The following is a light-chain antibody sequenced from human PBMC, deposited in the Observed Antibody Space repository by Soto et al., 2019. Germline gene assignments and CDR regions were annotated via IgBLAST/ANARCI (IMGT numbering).Light chain of an antibody. CDR3: QQSSITPYT. V-gene: IGKV1-39*01. CDR1: QSISRY. Sequence: DIQMTQSPSSLSASVGDRGTITCRASQSISRYLNWYQQKPGKAPKLLIQGAYPLQSGALSRFSGHGPGTSFTLTISSLQPEESATYYCQQSSITPYTFGQGTNLEIK. CDR2: GAY. J-gene: IGKJ2*01.